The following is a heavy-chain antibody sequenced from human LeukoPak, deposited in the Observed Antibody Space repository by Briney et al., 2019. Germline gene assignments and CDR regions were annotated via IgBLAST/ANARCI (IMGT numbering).Heavy chain of an antibody. CDR2: ISSSSYI. J-gene: IGHJ4*02. CDR3: ARGEYCGGDCYSD. Sequence: PGGSLRLSCAASGFTFSSYSMNWVRQAPGEWLEWVSSISSSSYIYYADSVKGRFTISRDSAKNSLYLQMNSLRAEDTAVYYCARGEYCGGDCYSDWGQGTLVTVSS. CDR1: GFTFSSYS. D-gene: IGHD2-21*02. V-gene: IGHV3-21*01.